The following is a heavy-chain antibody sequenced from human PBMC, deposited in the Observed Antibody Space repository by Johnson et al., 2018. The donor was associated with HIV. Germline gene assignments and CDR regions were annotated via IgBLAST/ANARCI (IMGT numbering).Heavy chain of an antibody. J-gene: IGHJ3*02. CDR1: GFTFSSFG. CDR2: IWYDGTNK. V-gene: IGHV3-33*01. D-gene: IGHD5-24*01. CDR3: ARAYNDAFDI. Sequence: QVQLVESGGGLVKPGRSLRLSCAASGFTFSSFGMHWVRQAPGKGLEWVAVIWYDGTNKYYADSVKGRFSISRDNSKNTLYLQMNSLRAEDTAVYYCARAYNDAFDIWGQGTMVTVSS.